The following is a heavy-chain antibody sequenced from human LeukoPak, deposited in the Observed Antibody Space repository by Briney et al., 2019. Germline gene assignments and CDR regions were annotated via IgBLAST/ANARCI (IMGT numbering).Heavy chain of an antibody. CDR1: GYTFTSYG. CDR2: ISAYNGNT. J-gene: IGHJ4*02. V-gene: IGHV1-18*01. Sequence: ASVKVSCKASGYTFTSYGISWVRQAPGQGLEWVGWISAYNGNTNYAQKLQGRVTMTTDTSTSTAYMELSSLRSEDTAVYYCARGTTAYSGYGIWGQGTLVTVSS. D-gene: IGHD5-12*01. CDR3: ARGTTAYSGYGI.